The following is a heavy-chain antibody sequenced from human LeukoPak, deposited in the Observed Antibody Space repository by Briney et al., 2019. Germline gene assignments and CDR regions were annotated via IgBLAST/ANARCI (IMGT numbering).Heavy chain of an antibody. D-gene: IGHD4-17*01. J-gene: IGHJ6*02. CDR3: ARLTVDYGYYYGMDV. CDR2: ISGSGGST. Sequence: GGSLRLSCAASGFTFSSYAMSWVRQAPGKGLEWVSAISGSGGSTYYADSVKGRFTISRDNSKNTLYLQMNSLRAEDTAVYYCARLTVDYGYYYGMDVWGQGTTVTVSS. CDR1: GFTFSSYA. V-gene: IGHV3-23*01.